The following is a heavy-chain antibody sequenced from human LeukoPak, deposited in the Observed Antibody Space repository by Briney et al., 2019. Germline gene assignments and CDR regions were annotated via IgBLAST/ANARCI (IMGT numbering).Heavy chain of an antibody. CDR3: AKDTGRFLEWLLSFDY. D-gene: IGHD3-3*01. CDR2: ISWDGGST. V-gene: IGHV3-43D*04. CDR1: GFTFDDYA. J-gene: IGHJ4*02. Sequence: RGSLRLSCAASGFTFDDYAMHWVRQAQGKGLEWVSLISWDGGSTYYADSVKGRFTISRDNSKNSLYLQMNSLRAEDTALYYCAKDTGRFLEWLLSFDYWGQGTLVTVSS.